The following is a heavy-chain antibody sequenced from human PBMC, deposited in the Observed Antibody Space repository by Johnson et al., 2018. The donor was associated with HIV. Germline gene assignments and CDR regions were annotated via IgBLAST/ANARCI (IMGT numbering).Heavy chain of an antibody. CDR3: VRDRGWLQSIPDFFDI. CDR2: ISWNSGSI. Sequence: EVQLVESGGGLAKPAWSPRLSCAASGFTFDDFAMHWVRQVPGKGLEWVSGISWNSGSIGYADSVKGRFTISRDNAKNSLYLQMNNLRAEDTAVYFCVRDRGWLQSIPDFFDIWGQGTMVTVSS. V-gene: IGHV3-9*01. CDR1: GFTFDDFA. D-gene: IGHD5-24*01. J-gene: IGHJ3*02.